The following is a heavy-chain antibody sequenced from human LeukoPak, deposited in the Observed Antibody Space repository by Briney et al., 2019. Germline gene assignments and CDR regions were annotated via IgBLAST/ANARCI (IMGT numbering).Heavy chain of an antibody. V-gene: IGHV4-31*02. D-gene: IGHD3-16*01. CDR3: ARHPAGGGYFDY. CDR1: GXSISSADYY. Sequence: LSLTXTVSGXSISSADYYWSWFRQPPGTDLEWIGYVYYSGDTYYNPSLRSRVTTSTDMSKNQFSLKLSAVTAADTAVYYCARHPAGGGYFDYWGQGTLVTVSS. J-gene: IGHJ4*02. CDR2: VYYSGDT.